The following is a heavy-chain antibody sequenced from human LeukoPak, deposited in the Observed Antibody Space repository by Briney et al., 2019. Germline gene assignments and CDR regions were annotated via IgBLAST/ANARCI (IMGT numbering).Heavy chain of an antibody. D-gene: IGHD4-17*01. Sequence: DPSETLSLTCAVYGVSFSGYYWSWIRQPPGKGLEWIGEINHSGSTNYNPSLKSRVTISVDTSKNQFSLKLSSVTAADTAVYYCAPLGGDYVDFDYWGQGTLVTVSS. CDR1: GVSFSGYY. CDR3: APLGGDYVDFDY. V-gene: IGHV4-34*01. J-gene: IGHJ4*02. CDR2: INHSGST.